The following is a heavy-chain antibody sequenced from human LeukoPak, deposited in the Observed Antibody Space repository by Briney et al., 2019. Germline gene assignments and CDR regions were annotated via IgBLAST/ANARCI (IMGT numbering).Heavy chain of an antibody. CDR1: GGSISNYY. V-gene: IGHV4-4*07. Sequence: PSETLSLTCSVSGGSISNYYWNWIRQPAGKGQEWIGLIYASGSTNYNPSLTSRVTIPIDKSKNHSSLNLKSVTGADTGFYYCARDFYGDDGHHPFDYWGQGIQVTVSS. CDR3: ARDFYGDDGHHPFDY. D-gene: IGHD2/OR15-2a*01. J-gene: IGHJ4*02. CDR2: IYASGST.